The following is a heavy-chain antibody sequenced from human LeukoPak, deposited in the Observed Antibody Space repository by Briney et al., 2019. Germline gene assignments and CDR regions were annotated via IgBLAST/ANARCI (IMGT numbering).Heavy chain of an antibody. CDR2: ISSSGSTI. Sequence: GGSLILSCAASGFTFTSYEMNWVRQVPGKGLEWVSYISSSGSTIFYADSVKGRFTISRDNAKNSLHLQMNSLRAEDTAVYYCARGVVVTAIRGAYYFDYWGQGTLVTVSS. D-gene: IGHD2-21*02. CDR1: GFTFTSYE. J-gene: IGHJ4*02. CDR3: ARGVVVTAIRGAYYFDY. V-gene: IGHV3-48*03.